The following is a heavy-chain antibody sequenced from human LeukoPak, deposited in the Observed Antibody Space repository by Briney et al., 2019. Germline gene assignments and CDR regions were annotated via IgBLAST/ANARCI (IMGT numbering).Heavy chain of an antibody. D-gene: IGHD6-13*01. CDR1: GFNFGDYG. Sequence: GGSLRLSCAASGFNFGDYGMNWVRQAPGKGLEWVALIRSKIYRATTEYAASVNGRFTISRDDSKSIAYLQMNSLRAEDTAVYYCAPPPGIAAAGDHFDYWGQGTLVTVSS. CDR2: IRSKIYRATT. V-gene: IGHV3-49*04. J-gene: IGHJ4*02. CDR3: APPPGIAAAGDHFDY.